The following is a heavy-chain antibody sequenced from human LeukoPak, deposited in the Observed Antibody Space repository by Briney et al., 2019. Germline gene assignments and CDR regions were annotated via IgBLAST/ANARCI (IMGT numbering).Heavy chain of an antibody. CDR2: ISGSGGST. J-gene: IGHJ2*01. D-gene: IGHD2-15*01. CDR1: GFTFSSYA. V-gene: IGHV3-23*01. Sequence: PGGSLRLSCAASGFTFSSYAMSWVRQAPGKGLEWVSAISGSGGSTYYADSVKGRFTISRDNSKNTLYLQMNSLRAEDTAVYYCAKAKIVVVVAATVWYFDLWGRGTLVTVSS. CDR3: AKAKIVVVVAATVWYFDL.